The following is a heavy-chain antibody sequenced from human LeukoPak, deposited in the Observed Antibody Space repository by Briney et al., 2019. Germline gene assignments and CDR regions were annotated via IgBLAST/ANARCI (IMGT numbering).Heavy chain of an antibody. CDR1: GFTVSSDY. V-gene: IGHV3-66*01. Sequence: GGSLRLSCAASGFTVSSDYMSWVRLAPGKGLEWVSVIYSGGSTYYADSVKGRFTISRDNSKNTLYLQMNSLRAEDTAVYYCARDLSYYDSSGFGAFDIWGQGTMVTVSS. CDR2: IYSGGST. J-gene: IGHJ3*02. CDR3: ARDLSYYDSSGFGAFDI. D-gene: IGHD3-22*01.